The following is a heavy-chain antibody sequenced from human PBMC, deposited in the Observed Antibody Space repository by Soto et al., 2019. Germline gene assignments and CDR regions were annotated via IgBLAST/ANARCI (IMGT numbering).Heavy chain of an antibody. V-gene: IGHV1-69*05. CDR3: ARARYCSSITCYAGPWFDP. CDR2: IIPIFGTA. J-gene: IGHJ5*02. Sequence: GASVKVSCKASGGTFSSYAISWVRQAPGQGLEWMGGIIPIFGTANYAQKFQGWVTMTRDTSISTAYMELSRLRSDDTAVYYCARARYCSSITCYAGPWFDPWGQGALVTVSS. CDR1: GGTFSSYA. D-gene: IGHD2-2*01.